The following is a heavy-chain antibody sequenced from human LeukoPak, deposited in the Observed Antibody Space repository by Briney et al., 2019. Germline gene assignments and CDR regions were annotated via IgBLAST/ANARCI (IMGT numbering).Heavy chain of an antibody. J-gene: IGHJ4*02. CDR1: GYTFTGYY. D-gene: IGHD4-17*01. CDR2: VNPTGAAT. Sequence: ASVNVSSKASGYTFTGYYMDWGRQAPGQGLEWMGAVNPTGAATNYAQKFQGRVTMTRDTSISTAYMELSRLRSDDTAVYYCARAAVTTLPYFDYWGEGTLVTVSS. V-gene: IGHV1-2*02. CDR3: ARAAVTTLPYFDY.